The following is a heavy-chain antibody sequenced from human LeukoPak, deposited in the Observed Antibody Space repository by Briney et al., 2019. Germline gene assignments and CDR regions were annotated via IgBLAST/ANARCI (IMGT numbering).Heavy chain of an antibody. D-gene: IGHD2-21*02. J-gene: IGHJ4*02. V-gene: IGHV4-59*01. CDR3: ARGGGDPGYFDY. CDR1: GGSISSYY. CDR2: IYYSGNT. Sequence: SETLSLTCTVSGGSISSYYWSWIRQPPGKGLEWIGYIYYSGNTNYNPSLRSRVSISVDTSKNQFSLKLSSVTAADTAVYYCARGGGDPGYFDYWGQGTLVTVS.